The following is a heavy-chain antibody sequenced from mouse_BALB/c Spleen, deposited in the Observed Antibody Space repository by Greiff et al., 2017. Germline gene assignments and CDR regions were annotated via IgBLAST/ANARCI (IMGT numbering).Heavy chain of an antibody. V-gene: IGHV10-1*02. CDR2: IRSKSNNYAT. CDR1: GFTFNTYA. J-gene: IGHJ3*01. CDR3: VRHQFGFAY. Sequence: EVHLVESGGGLVQPKGSLKLSCAASGFTFNTYAMNWVRQAPGKGLEWVARIRSKSNNYATYYADSVKDRFTISRDDSQSMLYLQMNNLKTEDTAMYYCVRHQFGFAYWGQGTLVTVSA.